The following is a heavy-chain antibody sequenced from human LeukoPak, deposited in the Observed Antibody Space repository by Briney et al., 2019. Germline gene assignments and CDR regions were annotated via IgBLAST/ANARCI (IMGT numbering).Heavy chain of an antibody. D-gene: IGHD3-3*01. CDR1: GGSFSGYY. CDR3: ARGIRFLEWLFRPGPGWFDP. CDR2: IYYSGSP. J-gene: IGHJ5*02. V-gene: IGHV4-34*09. Sequence: SETLSLTCAVYGGSFSGYYWSWIRQPPGKGLEWIGYIYYSGSPYYNPSLKSRITISLDTSKNELSLKVSSVTAADTAVYYCARGIRFLEWLFRPGPGWFDPWGQGTLVTVSS.